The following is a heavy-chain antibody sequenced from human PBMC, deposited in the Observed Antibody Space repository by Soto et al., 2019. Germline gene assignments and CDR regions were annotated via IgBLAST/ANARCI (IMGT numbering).Heavy chain of an antibody. D-gene: IGHD3-10*01. CDR1: GGSISSYY. CDR3: AREAEFLDY. V-gene: IGHV4-59*08. Sequence: QVQLQESGPGLVKPSETLSLTCTVSGGSISSYYWSWIRQPPGKGLEWIGYIYYSGSTNYNPSLKSRVTISVDTSKNQFSLKLSSVTAADTAVYYCAREAEFLDYWGQGTLVTVSS. CDR2: IYYSGST. J-gene: IGHJ4*02.